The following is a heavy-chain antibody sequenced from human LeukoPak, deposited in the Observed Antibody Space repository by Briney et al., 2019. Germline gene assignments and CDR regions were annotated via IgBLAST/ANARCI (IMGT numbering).Heavy chain of an antibody. CDR2: ISSSGSTI. CDR3: ARDLGTVTTTFDY. Sequence: GGSLRLSCAASGFTFSSYSMNWVRQAPGKGLEWVSSISSSGSTIYYADSVKGRFTISRDNAKNSLYLQMNSLRAEDTAVYYCARDLGTVTTTFDYWGQGTLVTVSS. CDR1: GFTFSSYS. J-gene: IGHJ4*02. V-gene: IGHV3-48*04. D-gene: IGHD4-17*01.